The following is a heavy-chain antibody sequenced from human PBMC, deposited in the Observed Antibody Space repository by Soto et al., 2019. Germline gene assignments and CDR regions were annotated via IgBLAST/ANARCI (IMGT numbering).Heavy chain of an antibody. CDR2: ISGSGGST. CDR1: GFTFSSYA. V-gene: IGHV3-23*01. D-gene: IGHD3-3*01. J-gene: IGHJ6*02. Sequence: GGSLRLSCAASGFTFSSYAMSWVRQAPGKGLEWVSAISGSGGSTYYADSVKGRFTISRDNSKNTLYLQMNSLRAEDTAVYYCANPLSYGVVIDGGMDVWGQGTTVTVSS. CDR3: ANPLSYGVVIDGGMDV.